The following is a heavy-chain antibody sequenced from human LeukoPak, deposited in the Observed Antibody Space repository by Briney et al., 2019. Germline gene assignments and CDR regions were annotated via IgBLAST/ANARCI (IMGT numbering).Heavy chain of an antibody. J-gene: IGHJ4*02. Sequence: SVKVSCKASGGTFSSYAISWVRQAPGQGLEWMGRIIPILGIANYAQKFQGRVTITADKSTSTAYMELSSLRSEDTAVYYCARGIAAAGTDDYWGQGTLVTVSS. CDR3: ARGIAAAGTDDY. CDR2: IIPILGIA. CDR1: GGTFSSYA. V-gene: IGHV1-69*04. D-gene: IGHD6-13*01.